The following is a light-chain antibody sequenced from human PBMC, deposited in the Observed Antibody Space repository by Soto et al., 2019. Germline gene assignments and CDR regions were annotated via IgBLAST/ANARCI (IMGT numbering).Light chain of an antibody. CDR2: GVS. V-gene: IGLV2-14*01. CDR1: ISDFVIYNY. Sequence: QSVLTQPASVSGSPGQSITISCTGTISDFVIYNYVSWYQQHPGKAPKLMLYGVSNRPSGVSTRFSGSKSVNTASLTISGLQAEDEADYYCSSHSTSSAHQVFGTGTKFTDL. J-gene: IGLJ1*01. CDR3: SSHSTSSAHQV.